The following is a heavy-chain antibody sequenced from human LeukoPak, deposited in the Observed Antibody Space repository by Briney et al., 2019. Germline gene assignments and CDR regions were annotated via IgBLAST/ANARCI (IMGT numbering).Heavy chain of an antibody. Sequence: SETLSLTCSVSGGSITSRDFYWGWIRQSPGKGLEWIGSIYYRGTTYYTPSIKSRVTMSVDTSKNQFSLSLTSVTAADTAVYYCARDRGVYMGGDNDFDVWGQGTKVSVSS. CDR1: GGSITSRDFY. CDR3: ARDRGVYMGGDNDFDV. J-gene: IGHJ3*01. CDR2: IYYRGTT. D-gene: IGHD2-8*02. V-gene: IGHV4-39*07.